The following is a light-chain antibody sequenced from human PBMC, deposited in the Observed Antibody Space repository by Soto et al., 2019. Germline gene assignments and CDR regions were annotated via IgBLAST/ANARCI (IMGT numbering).Light chain of an antibody. CDR2: DAS. CDR1: QDISNY. Sequence: DIQMTQSPSALSASVGDRVTITCQASQDISNYLNWYQHKPGQAPKLLIYDASNLQIGVPSRFSGSGSGTDFSFTISSLQPEDIATYYCQQYENFVTFGGGTKVEI. V-gene: IGKV1-33*01. CDR3: QQYENFVT. J-gene: IGKJ4*01.